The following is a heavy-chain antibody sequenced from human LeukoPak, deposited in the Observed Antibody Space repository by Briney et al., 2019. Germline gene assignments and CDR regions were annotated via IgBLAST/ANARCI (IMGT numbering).Heavy chain of an antibody. Sequence: SETLSLTCAVYGGSFSGYYWSWIRQPPGKGLEWIGEINHSGSTNYNPSLKSRVTISVDTSKNQFSLKLSSVTAADTAVYYCARQNGVGLFSLPGGQGILVTVSS. D-gene: IGHD2-8*01. CDR1: GGSFSGYY. CDR3: ARQNGVGLFSLP. V-gene: IGHV4-34*01. CDR2: INHSGST. J-gene: IGHJ4*02.